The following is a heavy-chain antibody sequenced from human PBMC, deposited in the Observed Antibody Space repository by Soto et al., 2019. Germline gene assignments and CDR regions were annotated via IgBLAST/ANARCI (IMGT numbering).Heavy chain of an antibody. V-gene: IGHV4-61*08. Sequence: PSETLSLTCAVSGGSISSGGYSWSWIRLPPGKGLEWIGYISDIAYTSYNPSLKGRVSISVDTSKNQFSLTLTSVTAADTAVYYWARQGFGVLHGLVDVWGQGTTVTVSS. CDR3: ARQGFGVLHGLVDV. CDR1: GGSISSGGYS. CDR2: ISDIAYT. D-gene: IGHD3-10*01. J-gene: IGHJ6*02.